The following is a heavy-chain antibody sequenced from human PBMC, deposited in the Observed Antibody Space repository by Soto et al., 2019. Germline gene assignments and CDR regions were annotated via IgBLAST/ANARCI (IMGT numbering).Heavy chain of an antibody. V-gene: IGHV3-66*01. CDR1: GFTVSSNY. CDR2: IYSGGST. CDR3: ARSYCSSTSCYLAPFDY. D-gene: IGHD2-2*01. J-gene: IGHJ4*02. Sequence: GGSLRLSCAASGFTVSSNYMSWVRQAPGKGLEWVSVIYSGGSTCYADSVKGRFTISRDNSKNTLYLQMNSLRAEDTAVYYCARSYCSSTSCYLAPFDYWGQGTLVTVSS.